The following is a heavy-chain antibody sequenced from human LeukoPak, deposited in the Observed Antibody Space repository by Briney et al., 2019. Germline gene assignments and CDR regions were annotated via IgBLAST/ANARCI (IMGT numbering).Heavy chain of an antibody. CDR2: IIPIFGTA. D-gene: IGHD3-22*01. CDR1: GGTFSSYA. V-gene: IGHV1-69*13. Sequence: ASVKVSCKASGGTFSSYAISWVRQAPGQGLEWVGGIIPIFGTANYAQKFQGRVTITADESTSTAYMELSSLRSEDTAVYYCARTKLYYYDSSGYYYPFDYWGQGTLVTVSS. J-gene: IGHJ4*02. CDR3: ARTKLYYYDSSGYYYPFDY.